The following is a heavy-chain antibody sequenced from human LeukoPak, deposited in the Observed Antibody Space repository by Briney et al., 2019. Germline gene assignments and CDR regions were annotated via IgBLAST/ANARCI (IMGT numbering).Heavy chain of an antibody. V-gene: IGHV3-48*01. CDR3: ARVGSRGDWFDY. CDR1: GFSFSTYN. J-gene: IGHJ5*01. D-gene: IGHD1-26*01. Sequence: GGSLRLSCVASGFSFSTYNMLWVRQPPGKGLEWLFYINTAGSAVHYADSVKDRFTFSRDNAKNSLYLLMNSLRVEDTAIYYCARVGSRGDWFDYWGQGTRVTVSS. CDR2: INTAGSAV.